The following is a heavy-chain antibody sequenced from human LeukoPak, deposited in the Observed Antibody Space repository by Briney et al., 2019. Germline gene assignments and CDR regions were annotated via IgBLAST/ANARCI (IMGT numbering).Heavy chain of an antibody. Sequence: SETLSLTCTVPGGSISSFYWRWMRQPPGKGLEWIGYIYYSGITNYNPSLRSRVTISVDTSKNQFSLKLSSVTAADMTVYYCARAGTYGDFYGCIDYWGQGTLVTVSS. CDR1: GGSISSFY. CDR2: IYYSGIT. V-gene: IGHV4-59*08. D-gene: IGHD4-17*01. CDR3: ARAGTYGDFYGCIDY. J-gene: IGHJ4*02.